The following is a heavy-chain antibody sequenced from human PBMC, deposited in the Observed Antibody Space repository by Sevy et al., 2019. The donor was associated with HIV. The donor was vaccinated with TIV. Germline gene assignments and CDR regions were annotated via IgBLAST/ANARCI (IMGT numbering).Heavy chain of an antibody. J-gene: IGHJ4*02. V-gene: IGHV3-33*01. D-gene: IGHD2-21*01. Sequence: GGSLRLSCTASGFTFSSFGIHWVRQAPGKGLEWVALMWYDGNNKYYADSVKGRFTISRDSSKKRFYLQMNNLRAEDTAVYYCARGPSLIVAGAVGYLDYWGQGTLVTVSS. CDR1: GFTFSSFG. CDR3: ARGPSLIVAGAVGYLDY. CDR2: MWYDGNNK.